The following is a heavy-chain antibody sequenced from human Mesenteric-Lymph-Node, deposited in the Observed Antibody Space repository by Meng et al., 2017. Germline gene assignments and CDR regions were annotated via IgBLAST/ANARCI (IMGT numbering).Heavy chain of an antibody. Sequence: VRLHQVGAGLLKPSETLSLTCAVYGGSLSDYCCHWIRQPPGKGLELIGHIYYSGSTSYNPSLKSRVTISVDTSNNQFSLKLSSVTAADTAVYYCARVGWRQWSFDLWGRGTLVTVSS. D-gene: IGHD5-18*01. CDR2: IYYSGST. CDR3: ARVGWRQWSFDL. J-gene: IGHJ2*01. V-gene: IGHV4-34*01. CDR1: GGSLSDYC.